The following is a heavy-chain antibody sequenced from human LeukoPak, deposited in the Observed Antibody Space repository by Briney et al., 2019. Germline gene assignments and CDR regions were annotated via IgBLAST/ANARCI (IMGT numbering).Heavy chain of an antibody. CDR1: GYTFTSYC. Sequence: VSVKDSRKASGYTFTSYCMHWVRQAPGQGLEWMGIINPSGGSTSYAQKFQGRVTMTRDTSTSTVYMELSSLRSEDTAVYYCARDGGGAGDYWGQGTLVTVSS. D-gene: IGHD2-21*01. CDR2: INPSGGST. V-gene: IGHV1-46*03. J-gene: IGHJ4*02. CDR3: ARDGGGAGDY.